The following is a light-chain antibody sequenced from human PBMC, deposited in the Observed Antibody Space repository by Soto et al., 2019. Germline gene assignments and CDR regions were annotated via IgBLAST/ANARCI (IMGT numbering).Light chain of an antibody. CDR2: AAS. CDR3: QQLNSYPRT. CDR1: QGISSY. J-gene: IGKJ1*01. Sequence: DIQLTQSPSFLSASVGDRVTITCRASQGISSYLAWYQQKPGKAPKLLIYAASTLQSGVPSRFSGSGSGTEFTLTISSLQPEDFATSDCQQLNSYPRTFGQGTKVEIK. V-gene: IGKV1-9*01.